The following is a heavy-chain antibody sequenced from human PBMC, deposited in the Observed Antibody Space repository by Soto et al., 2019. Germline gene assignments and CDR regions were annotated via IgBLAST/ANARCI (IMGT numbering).Heavy chain of an antibody. CDR1: GFTFTDYA. V-gene: IGHV3-30-3*01. CDR2: ISYDGNNE. Sequence: QVHLVESGGGVVQPERSLRLSCASSGFTFTDYAMHWVRHAPGKGLEWVAVISYDGNNEFYAESVKGRFTISRDNSKNTLYLQMNSLRAEDTAVYYCARAPGVLTVTHRWVDSWGQGTLVTVSS. J-gene: IGHJ4*02. D-gene: IGHD4-17*01. CDR3: ARAPGVLTVTHRWVDS.